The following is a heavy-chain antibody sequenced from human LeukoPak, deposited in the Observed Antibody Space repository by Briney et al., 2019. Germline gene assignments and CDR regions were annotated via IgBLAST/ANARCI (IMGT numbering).Heavy chain of an antibody. Sequence: PGGSLRLSCAASGFTFSSYAMSWVRQAPGKGLEWVSAISGSGGSTYYADSVKGRFTISRDNSKNTLYLQMNSLRAEDTAVYYCAKDPHYYGSGMGAFDIWGQGTMVSVSS. CDR3: AKDPHYYGSGMGAFDI. J-gene: IGHJ3*02. V-gene: IGHV3-23*01. CDR2: ISGSGGST. D-gene: IGHD3-10*01. CDR1: GFTFSSYA.